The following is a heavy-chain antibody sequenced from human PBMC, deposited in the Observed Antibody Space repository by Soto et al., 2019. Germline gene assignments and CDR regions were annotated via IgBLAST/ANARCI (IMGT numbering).Heavy chain of an antibody. CDR3: ARESYSSGWQMDSYFDY. V-gene: IGHV1-69*01. D-gene: IGHD6-19*01. CDR2: IIPIFGTA. J-gene: IGHJ4*02. Sequence: QVQLVQSGAEVKKPGSSVKVSCKASGGTFSSYAISWVRQAPGQGLEWMGGIIPIFGTANYAQKFQGRVTITADESTSTAYRELSSLRSEDTAVYYCARESYSSGWQMDSYFDYWGQGTLVTVSS. CDR1: GGTFSSYA.